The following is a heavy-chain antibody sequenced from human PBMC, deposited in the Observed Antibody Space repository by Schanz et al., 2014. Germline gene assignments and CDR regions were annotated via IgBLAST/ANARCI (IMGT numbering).Heavy chain of an antibody. V-gene: IGHV3-64*04. J-gene: IGHJ4*02. CDR2: ISSNGGST. Sequence: VQLVESGGGLVQPGGSLRLSCSASGFTFSSYSMYWVRQAPGKGLEYVSVISSNGGSTDFADSVKGRFTISRDNSKNTLYLQMKSLRVEDTGMYYCARGDPVAGLDYWGRGTLVTVSS. CDR1: GFTFSSYS. CDR3: ARGDPVAGLDY.